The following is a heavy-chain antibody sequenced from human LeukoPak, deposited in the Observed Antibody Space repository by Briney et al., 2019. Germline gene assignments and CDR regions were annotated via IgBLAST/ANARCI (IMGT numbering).Heavy chain of an antibody. J-gene: IGHJ4*02. D-gene: IGHD3-9*01. CDR2: IRSKANSYAT. CDR1: GFTFSGSA. CDR3: TRHYDILTGYQKTFDY. Sequence: PGGSLRLFCAASGFTFSGSAMHWVRQASGKGLEWVGRIRSKANSYATAYAASVKGRFTISRDDSKNTAYLQMNSLKTEDTAVYYCTRHYDILTGYQKTFDYWGQGTLVTVSS. V-gene: IGHV3-73*01.